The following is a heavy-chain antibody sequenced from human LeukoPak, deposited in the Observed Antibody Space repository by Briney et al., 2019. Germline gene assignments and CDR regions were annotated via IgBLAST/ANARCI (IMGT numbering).Heavy chain of an antibody. CDR2: IYYSGST. Sequence: SETLSLTCTVSGGSISSSSYYWGWIRQPPGKGLEWIGSIYYSGSTYYNPSLKSRVTISVDTSKNQFSLKLSSVTAADTAVYYCARGRRVGSGSLFSSPYYYYYMDVWGKGTTVTVSS. V-gene: IGHV4-39*07. J-gene: IGHJ6*03. CDR3: ARGRRVGSGSLFSSPYYYYYMDV. D-gene: IGHD1-26*01. CDR1: GGSISSSSYY.